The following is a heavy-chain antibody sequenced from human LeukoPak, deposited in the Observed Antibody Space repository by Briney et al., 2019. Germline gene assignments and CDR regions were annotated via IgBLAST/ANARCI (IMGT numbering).Heavy chain of an antibody. CDR3: ARVHSRISVGQGLTPLIDY. CDR1: GGSVRSGDYY. J-gene: IGHJ4*02. V-gene: IGHV4-61*08. Sequence: SETLSLTCTVSGGSVRSGDYYWTWIRQPPGKGLELIGYIYYSGSTNYNPSLKSRLTISLDTSKNQFSLKLSSVTAADTAVYYCARVHSRISVGQGLTPLIDYWGQGTLVTVSS. CDR2: IYYSGST. D-gene: IGHD3-10*01.